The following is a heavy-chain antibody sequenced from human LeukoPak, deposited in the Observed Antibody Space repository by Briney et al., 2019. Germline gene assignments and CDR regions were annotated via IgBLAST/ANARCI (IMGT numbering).Heavy chain of an antibody. D-gene: IGHD3-10*01. Sequence: ASVKVSCKASGYTFTGYYMHWVRQAPGQGLEWMGWINPNSGGTNYAQKFQGRVTMTRDTSISAAYMELSRLRSDDTAVYYCARVLPWGSGSYYGWEYLGFDYWGQGTLVTVSS. CDR2: INPNSGGT. CDR3: ARVLPWGSGSYYGWEYLGFDY. CDR1: GYTFTGYY. V-gene: IGHV1-2*02. J-gene: IGHJ4*02.